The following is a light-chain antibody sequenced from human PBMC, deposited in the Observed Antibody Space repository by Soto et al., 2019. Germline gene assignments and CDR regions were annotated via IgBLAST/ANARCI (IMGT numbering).Light chain of an antibody. V-gene: IGKV3-20*01. CDR3: QQYGSSPGT. Sequence: DIVLTQSPGTLSLSPGETATLSCRASQSVSSSYLAWYQQKPGQAPRLLIYGAYSRATGIPDRFSGSGSGTDFTLTISRLEPEDFAVYSCQQYGSSPGTFGQGTKLEI. CDR2: GAY. CDR1: QSVSSSY. J-gene: IGKJ2*01.